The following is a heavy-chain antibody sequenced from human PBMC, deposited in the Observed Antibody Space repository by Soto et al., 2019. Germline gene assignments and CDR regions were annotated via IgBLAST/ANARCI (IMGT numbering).Heavy chain of an antibody. Sequence: EVQLVESGGGLVQPGGSLRLSCAASGSTISSYWMHWVRQAPGKGLVWVARINSDGSTTNYADSVKGRFTISRDNAKNAVYLQMNSLRVQDTAVYYCCVAVAGAGVYSWLDPWGQGTLVTVSS. CDR2: INSDGSTT. V-gene: IGHV3-74*01. CDR1: GSTISSYW. D-gene: IGHD6-19*01. J-gene: IGHJ5*02. CDR3: CVAVAGAGVYSWLDP.